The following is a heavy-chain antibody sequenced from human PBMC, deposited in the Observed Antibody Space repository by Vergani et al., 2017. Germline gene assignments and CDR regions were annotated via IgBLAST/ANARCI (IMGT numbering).Heavy chain of an antibody. CDR3: TRHVRSGGASYFQY. Sequence: QLQLQESGPGLVKPSETLSLTCTVSGVSIGSNSYYWGWIRQPPGKGLEWIGTIYYTGTTYYNEAHKSRLTISVDTSKNQFSLNLTSVTAADTAVYYCTRHVRSGGASYFQYWGQGTLVTASS. CDR2: IYYTGTT. CDR1: GVSIGSNSYY. D-gene: IGHD3-3*01. J-gene: IGHJ1*01. V-gene: IGHV4-39*01.